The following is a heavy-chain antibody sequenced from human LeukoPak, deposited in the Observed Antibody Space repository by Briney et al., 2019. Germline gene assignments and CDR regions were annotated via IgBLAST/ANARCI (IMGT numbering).Heavy chain of an antibody. V-gene: IGHV3-13*01. CDR2: IGPAGNT. J-gene: IGHJ5*02. CDR3: ARGRSTSCGGGICYSSWFVP. Sequence: GGSLRLSCAASGFTFTTYDMHWVRQATGKGLEWVSAIGPAGNTYYPDSVKGRFTISRENAKNSLYLQMNSLRAGDTAVYYCARGRSTSCGGGICYSSWFVPWGQGTLVTVSS. CDR1: GFTFTTYD. D-gene: IGHD2-15*01.